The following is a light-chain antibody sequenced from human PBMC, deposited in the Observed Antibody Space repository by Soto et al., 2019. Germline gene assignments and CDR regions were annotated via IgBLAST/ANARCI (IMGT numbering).Light chain of an antibody. Sequence: QSVLTQPRSVSGSPGQSVTISCTGTSRDVGGYNYVSWYQQHAGKAPKLIIYDVSKRPSGVPRRVSGSKFGNTASLTISGLQAEDEADYYCCSSAGTYTWVFGGGTRLTVL. J-gene: IGLJ3*02. V-gene: IGLV2-11*01. CDR1: SRDVGGYNY. CDR3: CSSAGTYTWV. CDR2: DVS.